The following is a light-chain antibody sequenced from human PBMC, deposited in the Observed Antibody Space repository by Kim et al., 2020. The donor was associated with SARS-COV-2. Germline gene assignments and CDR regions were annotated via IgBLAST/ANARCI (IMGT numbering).Light chain of an antibody. CDR2: QAN. CDR1: TLGNNY. Sequence: VSPGPPASITCSGDTLGNNYVCWYQQKPGQSPVLVIYQANKRPSRSPDRFAGSNPENTATLTISGTQASDEADYYCQAWDSSSGVFGAGTEVTVL. J-gene: IGLJ3*02. V-gene: IGLV3-1*01. CDR3: QAWDSSSGV.